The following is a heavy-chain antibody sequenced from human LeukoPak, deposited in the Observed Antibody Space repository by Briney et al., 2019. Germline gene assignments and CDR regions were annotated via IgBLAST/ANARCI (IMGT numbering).Heavy chain of an antibody. CDR2: TSGSGGSS. CDR3: AKETRIYYYGLDV. CDR1: GFTFSSYA. D-gene: IGHD2-15*01. V-gene: IGHV3-23*01. Sequence: PGGSLRLSCAASGFTFSSYAMSWVRQAPGKGLEWVSATSGSGGSSYYADSVEGRFTISRDNSKNTLYLQMNSLRAEDTGIYYCAKETRIYYYGLDVWGQGTTVTVS. J-gene: IGHJ6*02.